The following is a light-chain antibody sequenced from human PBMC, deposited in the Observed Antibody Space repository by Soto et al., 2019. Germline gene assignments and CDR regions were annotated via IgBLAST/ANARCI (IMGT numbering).Light chain of an antibody. Sequence: EIVMTQSPATLSVSPGERPPLSCRASQSVSSNLAWYQQQPGQAPRLLIYDASNRATGIPARFSGSGSGTDFTLTISSLQPEDFATYYCQQTYTTPEITFGQGTRLEIK. CDR2: DAS. CDR3: QQTYTTPEIT. V-gene: IGKV3D-15*01. CDR1: QSVSSN. J-gene: IGKJ5*01.